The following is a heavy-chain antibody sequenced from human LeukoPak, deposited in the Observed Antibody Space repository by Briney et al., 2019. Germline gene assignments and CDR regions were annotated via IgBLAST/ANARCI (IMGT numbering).Heavy chain of an antibody. J-gene: IGHJ4*02. D-gene: IGHD6-19*01. CDR3: AKDEEIAVAGTFDY. CDR1: GGSISSYY. Sequence: SETLSLTCTVSGGSISSYYWSWIRQPAGKGLEWIGRIYTSGSTNYNPSLKSRVTMSVDTSKNQFSLKLSSVTAADTAVYYCAKDEEIAVAGTFDYWGQGTLVTVSS. V-gene: IGHV4-4*07. CDR2: IYTSGST.